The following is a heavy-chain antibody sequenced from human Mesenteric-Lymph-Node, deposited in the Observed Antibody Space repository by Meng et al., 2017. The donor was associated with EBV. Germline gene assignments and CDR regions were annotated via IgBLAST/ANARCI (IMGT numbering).Heavy chain of an antibody. J-gene: IGHJ4*02. CDR2: INHSGST. CDR3: ARVSLIWGGATL. D-gene: IGHD3-16*01. CDR1: GGSFSGYY. Sequence: VQLQQWGAGLLKPSETLSLTCAVYGGSFSGYYWSWIRQPPGKGLEWIGEINHSGSTNYNPSLKSRVTISVGTSKNQFSLKLSSVTAADTAVYYCARVSLIWGGATLWGQGTLVTVSS. V-gene: IGHV4-34*01.